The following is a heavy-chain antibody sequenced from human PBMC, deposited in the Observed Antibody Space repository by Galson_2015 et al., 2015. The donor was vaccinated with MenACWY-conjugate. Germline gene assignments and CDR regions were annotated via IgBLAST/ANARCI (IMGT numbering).Heavy chain of an antibody. CDR1: GYTFTTYS. J-gene: IGHJ4*02. CDR3: ARPRFHSPDQTNNFDY. V-gene: IGHV7-4-1*02. Sequence: ASVKVSCKASGYTFTTYSMNWVRQAPGQGLEWMGWINPNTGNPTYAQGFTGRFVFSLDTSVSTAYLQISSLKAEDTAVYYCARPRFHSPDQTNNFDYWGQGTLVTVSS. D-gene: IGHD1-1*01. CDR2: INPNTGNP.